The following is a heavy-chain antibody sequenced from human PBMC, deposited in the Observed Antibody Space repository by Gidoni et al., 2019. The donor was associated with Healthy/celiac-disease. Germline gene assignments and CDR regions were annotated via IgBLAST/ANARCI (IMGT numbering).Heavy chain of an antibody. CDR2: IWYDGSNK. J-gene: IGHJ5*02. D-gene: IGHD2-15*01. CDR3: ASSCSGGSCYGDP. V-gene: IGHV3-33*01. Sequence: QVQLVESGGGVVQPGRSLRLSCAASGFTFSSYGMHWVRQAPGKGLEWVAVIWYDGSNKYYADSVKGRFTISRDNSKNTLYLQMNSLRAEDTAVYYCASSCSGGSCYGDPWGQGTLVTVSS. CDR1: GFTFSSYG.